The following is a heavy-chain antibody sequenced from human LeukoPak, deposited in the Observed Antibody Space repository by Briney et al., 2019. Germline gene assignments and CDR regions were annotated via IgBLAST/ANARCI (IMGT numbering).Heavy chain of an antibody. V-gene: IGHV3-21*01. CDR3: ARSQRSSGWYASFDY. CDR1: GFTFSSYS. J-gene: IGHJ4*02. D-gene: IGHD6-19*01. CDR2: ISSSSSYI. Sequence: PGGSLRLSCAASGFTFSSYSMTWVRQAPGKGLEWVSSISSSSSYIYYADSVKGRFTISRDNAKNSLYLQMNSLRAEDTAVYYCARSQRSSGWYASFDYWGQGTLVTVSS.